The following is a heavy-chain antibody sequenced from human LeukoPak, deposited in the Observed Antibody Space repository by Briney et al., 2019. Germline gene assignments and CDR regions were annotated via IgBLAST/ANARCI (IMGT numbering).Heavy chain of an antibody. CDR2: ISNGGGTI. D-gene: IGHD5-24*01. V-gene: IGHV3-48*01. J-gene: IGHJ4*02. CDR1: GFTFSSYN. CDR3: AKLAEMATGVLFDY. Sequence: GGSLRLSCAASGFTFSSYNMNWVRQAPGKGLEWVSYISNGGGTIYYADSVRGRFTISRDNSKNTLYLQMNSLRAEDTAVYYCAKLAEMATGVLFDYWGQGTLVTVSS.